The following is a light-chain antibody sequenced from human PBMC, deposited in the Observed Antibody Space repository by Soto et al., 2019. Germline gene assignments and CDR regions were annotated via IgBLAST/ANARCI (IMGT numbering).Light chain of an antibody. CDR3: QHRGRWPRT. J-gene: IGKJ2*01. CDR2: GAS. Sequence: EIVLTQSPATLSLSPGERATLSCRASQSVNDYLAWYRQKPGQAPRLLIYGASNRATGIPLRFSGSGSGTDFTLTISSLEPEDFAVYYCQHRGRWPRTFGQGTKLEIK. V-gene: IGKV3-11*01. CDR1: QSVNDY.